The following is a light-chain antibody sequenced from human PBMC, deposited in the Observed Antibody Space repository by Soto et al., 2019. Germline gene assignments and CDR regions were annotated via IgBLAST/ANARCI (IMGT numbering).Light chain of an antibody. V-gene: IGKV3-15*01. CDR2: AAS. CDR1: QSVSSN. J-gene: IGKJ1*01. CDR3: QQYNKWPRT. Sequence: EKVMTQSPATLSVSPGERATLSCRASQSVSSNLAWYSQIPGQAPRLLIYAASTRATDIPARFSGSGSGTEFTLTISSLQSEDFAVYYCQQYNKWPRTFGQGTKVDIK.